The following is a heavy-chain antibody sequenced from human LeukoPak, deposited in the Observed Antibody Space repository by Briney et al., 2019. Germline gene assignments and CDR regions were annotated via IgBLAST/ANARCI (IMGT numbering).Heavy chain of an antibody. CDR3: ARGYCSGGSCPNFDY. CDR2: IHFSGST. J-gene: IGHJ4*02. V-gene: IGHV4-61*01. D-gene: IGHD2-15*01. CDR1: GGSISSGSYY. Sequence: SSETLSLTCTVSGGSISSGSYYWSWIRQPPGKGLEYIGYIHFSGSTNYNPSLRSRVTISRDTSKNQSSLKLTSVTAADTAVYYCARGYCSGGSCPNFDYRGQGTLVTVSS.